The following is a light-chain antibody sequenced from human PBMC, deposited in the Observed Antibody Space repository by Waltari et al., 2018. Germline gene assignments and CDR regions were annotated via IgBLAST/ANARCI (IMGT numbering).Light chain of an antibody. V-gene: IGLV3-25*03. J-gene: IGLJ2*01. Sequence: SYALSQPPSVSVSPGQTARIPFSGDAFPKQYAFLYQQRPGQAPVLLIYKDIERPSGIPERFSGSSSGTSVTLTISGVQAEDEADYYWQSADSSASYKVFGGGTKLTVL. CDR2: KDI. CDR3: QSADSSASYKV. CDR1: AFPKQY.